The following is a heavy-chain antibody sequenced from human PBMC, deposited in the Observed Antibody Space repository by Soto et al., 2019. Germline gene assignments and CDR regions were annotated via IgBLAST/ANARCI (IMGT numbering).Heavy chain of an antibody. Sequence: GGSLRLSCAASGFPFSNYWMDWVRQSPGKGLEWVARIYSDGSSTRYADSVKGRFTISRDNAKNTLFLQMNSLRAEDTAVYYCAKDRVAVAGSRYFDYWGQGTLVTVSS. J-gene: IGHJ4*02. CDR2: IYSDGSST. V-gene: IGHV3-74*01. CDR3: AKDRVAVAGSRYFDY. D-gene: IGHD6-19*01. CDR1: GFPFSNYW.